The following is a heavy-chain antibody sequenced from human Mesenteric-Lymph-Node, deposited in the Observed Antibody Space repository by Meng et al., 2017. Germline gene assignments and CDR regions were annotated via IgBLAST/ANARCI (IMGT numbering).Heavy chain of an antibody. J-gene: IGHJ4*02. CDR3: AYIGRPAHC. D-gene: IGHD1-26*01. CDR2: ISWNSGSI. V-gene: IGHV3-9*01. CDR1: GFTFDDYA. Sequence: SLKISCAASGFTFDDYAMHWVRQAPGKGLEWVSGISWNSGSIGYADSVKGRFTISRDNAKNSLYLQMNSLRAEDTAVYYCAYIGRPAHCWGQGTLVTVSS.